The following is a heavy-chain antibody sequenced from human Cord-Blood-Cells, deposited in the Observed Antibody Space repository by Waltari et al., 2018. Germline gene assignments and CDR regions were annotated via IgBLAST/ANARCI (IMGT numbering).Heavy chain of an antibody. CDR2: IYYSGST. D-gene: IGHD2-21*01. J-gene: IGHJ5*02. CDR1: GGSISSSSYY. V-gene: IGHV4-39*01. CDR3: ARPAYCGGDCYWFDP. Sequence: QLQLQESGPGLVKPSETLSLTCTVSGGSISSSSYYWGWIRQPPGKGLEWIGSIYYSGSTYYNPSLKSRVTISVDTSKNQFSLKLSSVTAADTAVYYCARPAYCGGDCYWFDPWGQGTLVTVSS.